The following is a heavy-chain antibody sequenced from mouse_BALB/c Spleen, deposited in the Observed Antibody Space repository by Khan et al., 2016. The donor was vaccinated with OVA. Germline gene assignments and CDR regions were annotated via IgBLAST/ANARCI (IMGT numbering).Heavy chain of an antibody. Sequence: VQLKQSGGGLVQPGGSRKLSCAASGFTFSDYGLAWVRQAPGKGPEWVAFISSLAYSIYYADTVTGRFTISRENAKNTLYLEMSSLRSEDTAMYYCARSWAMDYWGQGTSVTVSS. CDR1: GFTFSDYG. J-gene: IGHJ4*01. V-gene: IGHV5-15*02. CDR2: ISSLAYSI. CDR3: ARSWAMDY.